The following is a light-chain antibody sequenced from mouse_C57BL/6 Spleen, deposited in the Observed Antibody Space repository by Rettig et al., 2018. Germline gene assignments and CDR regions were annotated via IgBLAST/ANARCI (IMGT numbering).Light chain of an antibody. V-gene: IGKV14-100*01. CDR1: QGISSD. CDR2: HGT. J-gene: IGKJ2*01. Sequence: DILMTQSPSSMSVSLGDTVSITCHASQGISSDIGWLQQKPGISFKGLIYHGTNLEDGVPSRFSGSGSGAYYSLTISSLESEDFADYYCVQYAQFPYTFGGGTKLEIK. CDR3: VQYAQFPYT.